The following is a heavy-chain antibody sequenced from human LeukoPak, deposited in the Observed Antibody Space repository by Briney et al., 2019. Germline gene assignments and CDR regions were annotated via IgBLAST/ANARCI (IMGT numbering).Heavy chain of an antibody. CDR1: GGSINNVDYY. V-gene: IGHV4-39*01. D-gene: IGHD6-25*01. Sequence: SDTLSLTCSVSGGSINNVDYYWDWIRQPPGKALEWIGDIYQTGTTYYNPSFESRVTISADTSNNQVSLKMNAVTAADTAVYYCARRRGSSSGGPFDYWGRGTLVIVSS. CDR3: ARRRGSSSGGPFDY. J-gene: IGHJ4*02. CDR2: IYQTGTT.